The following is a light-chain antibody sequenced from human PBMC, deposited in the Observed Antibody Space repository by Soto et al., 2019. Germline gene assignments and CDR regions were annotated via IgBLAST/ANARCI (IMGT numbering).Light chain of an antibody. V-gene: IGLV3-1*01. CDR2: EDS. Sequence: SSELTQPPSVSVSAGQTASITCSGDKLGDKYACWYQQKPGQSPVLVIYEDSKRPSGIPERFSGSNSGNTATLTISGTQTMDEADYYCQAWDSSTYVVFGGGTKLTVL. CDR1: KLGDKY. J-gene: IGLJ2*01. CDR3: QAWDSSTYVV.